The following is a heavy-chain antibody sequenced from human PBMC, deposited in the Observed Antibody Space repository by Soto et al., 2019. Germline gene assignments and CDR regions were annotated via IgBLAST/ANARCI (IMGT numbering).Heavy chain of an antibody. V-gene: IGHV3-23*01. CDR2: ITASGGRT. J-gene: IGHJ5*01. CDR1: GFTFNNYA. CDR3: AKDTRYADYVRWFDS. Sequence: EVHLLESGGGLVQPGGSLRLSCTASGFTFNNYARTWVRQAPGRGLEGVSGITASGGRTYYADSVKGRFTISRDNSKSTLYLQMNSLRADDTAVYYCAKDTRYADYVRWFDSWGQGTLVTVSS. D-gene: IGHD4-17*01.